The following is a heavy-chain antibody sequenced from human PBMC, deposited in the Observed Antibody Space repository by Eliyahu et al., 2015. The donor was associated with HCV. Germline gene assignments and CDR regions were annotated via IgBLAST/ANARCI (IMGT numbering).Heavy chain of an antibody. CDR1: RGPFSNSA. V-gene: IGHV1-69*01. D-gene: IGHD5-12*01. CDR2: ITPVFGTT. CDR3: GRDDIVPLYGLDV. Sequence: QVQLVQSGAEVKKPGSSVKVSCKASRGPFSNSAIYWVRQAPGQGLEWMGGITPVFGTTTYAQKFQGRVTISADESTGTIYMEVNSLKFEDTAAYFCGRDDIVPLYGLDVWGQGTTVTVSS. J-gene: IGHJ6*02.